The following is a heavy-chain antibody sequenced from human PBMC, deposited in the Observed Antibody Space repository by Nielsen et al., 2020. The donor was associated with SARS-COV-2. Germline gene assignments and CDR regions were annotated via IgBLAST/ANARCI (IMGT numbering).Heavy chain of an antibody. D-gene: IGHD3-22*01. CDR1: GFTFSSYA. V-gene: IGHV3-64D*06. CDR2: ISSNGGST. J-gene: IGHJ4*02. CDR3: VKTSDDSSGYYYPRGYYFDY. Sequence: GGSLRLSCSASGFTFSSYAMHWVRQAPGKGLEYVSAISSNGGSTYYADSVKGRFTISRDNSKNTLYLQMSSLRAEDTAVYYCVKTSDDSSGYYYPRGYYFDYWGQGTLVTVSS.